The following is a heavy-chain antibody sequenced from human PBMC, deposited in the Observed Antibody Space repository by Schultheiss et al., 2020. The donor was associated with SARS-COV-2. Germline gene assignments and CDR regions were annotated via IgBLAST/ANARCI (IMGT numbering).Heavy chain of an antibody. CDR1: GFIFSSYV. CDR3: ASVYIRGDAFDI. V-gene: IGHV3-64*02. D-gene: IGHD6-13*01. Sequence: GGSLRLSCAASGFIFSSYVMYWVRQAPGKGLEYVSAISSNGGSTYYADSVKGRFTISRDNSKNTLYLQMGSLRAEDMAVYYCASVYIRGDAFDIWGQGTMVTVSS. J-gene: IGHJ3*02. CDR2: ISSNGGST.